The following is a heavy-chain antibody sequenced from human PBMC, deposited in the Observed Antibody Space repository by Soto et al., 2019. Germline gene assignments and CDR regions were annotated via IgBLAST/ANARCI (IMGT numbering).Heavy chain of an antibody. Sequence: ASVKVSCKVSGYTLTELSMHWVRQAPGKGLEWMGGFDPEDGETIYAQKFQGRVTMTEDTSTETAYMELSSLRSEDTAVYYCATLQGVATMGGPYSYYYYYMDVWGKGTTVTVSS. D-gene: IGHD5-12*01. CDR2: FDPEDGET. V-gene: IGHV1-24*01. J-gene: IGHJ6*03. CDR1: GYTLTELS. CDR3: ATLQGVATMGGPYSYYYYYMDV.